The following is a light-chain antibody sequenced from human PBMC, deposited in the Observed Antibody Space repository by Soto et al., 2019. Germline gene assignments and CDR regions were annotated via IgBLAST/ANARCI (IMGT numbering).Light chain of an antibody. CDR1: SSNIGAGYD. J-gene: IGLJ1*01. Sequence: QSVLTQPPSVSGAPGQRVTISCTGSSSNIGAGYDVHWYQQLPGTAPKLLIYGNSNRPSGVPDRFSGSKSGTSASLAITGLQAEDEADYYCQSYDGSLSGLYVFGTGNQGHRP. CDR3: QSYDGSLSGLYV. V-gene: IGLV1-40*01. CDR2: GNS.